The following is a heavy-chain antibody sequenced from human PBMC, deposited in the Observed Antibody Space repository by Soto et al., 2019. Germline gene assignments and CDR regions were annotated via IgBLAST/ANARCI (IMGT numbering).Heavy chain of an antibody. CDR2: ISYDGSNK. V-gene: IGHV3-30-3*01. D-gene: IGHD3-3*01. J-gene: IGHJ2*01. Sequence: QVQLVESGGGVVQPGRSLRLSCAASGFTFSSYAMHWVRQAPGKGLEWVAVISYDGSNKYYADSVKGRFTISRDNSKNTLYLQMNSLRAEDTAVYYCARDWGAIFGVAPWYFDLWGRGTLVTVSS. CDR1: GFTFSSYA. CDR3: ARDWGAIFGVAPWYFDL.